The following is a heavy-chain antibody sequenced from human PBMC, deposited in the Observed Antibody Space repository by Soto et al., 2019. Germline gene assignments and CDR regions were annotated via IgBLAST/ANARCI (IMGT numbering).Heavy chain of an antibody. CDR2: IDHSGYT. Sequence: PSETLSLTCAVYGGSFSGYYWNLIRQPPGKGLECIWEIDHSGYTNYNPSLKSRVTISVDTSKNQFSLRLTSVTAADTAVYYCARVRDWFDPWGQGTLVTVSS. D-gene: IGHD3-3*01. CDR3: ARVRDWFDP. CDR1: GGSFSGYY. V-gene: IGHV4-34*01. J-gene: IGHJ5*02.